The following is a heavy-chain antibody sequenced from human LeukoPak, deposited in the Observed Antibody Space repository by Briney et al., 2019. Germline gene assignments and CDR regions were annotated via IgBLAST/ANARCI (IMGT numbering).Heavy chain of an antibody. D-gene: IGHD3-10*01. J-gene: IGHJ6*03. Sequence: GSLRFSSASAGFRINVHIMQWLRQAPGEGLEWVSIYSGDSGSTFSADSVKGRFTISRDNSRNSLFLQMHSLSTEDTGSYYCAKDIQDFAGVRDYYYYYIDVWGKGTTVTVSS. CDR1: GFRINVHI. V-gene: IGHV3-43*02. CDR2: YSGDSGST. CDR3: AKDIQDFAGVRDYYYYYIDV.